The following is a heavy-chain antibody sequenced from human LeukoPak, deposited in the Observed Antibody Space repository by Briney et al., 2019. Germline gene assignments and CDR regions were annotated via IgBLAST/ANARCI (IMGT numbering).Heavy chain of an antibody. CDR3: AKGFYYGSGSKEYFQH. V-gene: IGHV3-23*01. CDR2: ISGSGGST. J-gene: IGHJ1*01. CDR1: GFTFSSYA. D-gene: IGHD3-10*01. Sequence: GGSLRLSCAASGFTFSSYAMSWVRQAPGKGLEWVSAISGSGGSTYYADSVKGRFTISRDNSKNTLYLQMNSLRAEDMAVYYCAKGFYYGSGSKEYFQHWGQGTLVTVSS.